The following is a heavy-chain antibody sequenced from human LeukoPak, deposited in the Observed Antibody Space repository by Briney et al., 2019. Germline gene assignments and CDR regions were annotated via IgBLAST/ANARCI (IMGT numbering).Heavy chain of an antibody. CDR1: GFTFSSYS. CDR2: ISSSSSTI. J-gene: IGHJ3*02. D-gene: IGHD3-22*01. CDR3: ARGGYYDSSGYLDAFDI. Sequence: GGSLRLSCAASGFTFSSYSMNWVRQAPGKGLEWVSYISSSSSTIYYADSVKGRFTISRDNAKNSLYLQMNSLRAEDTAVYYCARGGYYDSSGYLDAFDIWGQGTMVTVSS. V-gene: IGHV3-48*04.